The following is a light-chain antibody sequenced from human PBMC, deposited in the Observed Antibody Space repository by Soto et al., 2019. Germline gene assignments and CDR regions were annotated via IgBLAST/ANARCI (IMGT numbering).Light chain of an antibody. CDR2: AAS. Sequence: DIQMTQSPSSLSASVGDRVTITCRASQHISIYLNWYQQRPGTAPKLLIFAASSLQSGVPSRFSGSASGTDFTLTISSLQPEDFATYYCQQSYSNVMHTFGQGTKLEI. J-gene: IGKJ2*01. CDR1: QHISIY. CDR3: QQSYSNVMHT. V-gene: IGKV1-39*01.